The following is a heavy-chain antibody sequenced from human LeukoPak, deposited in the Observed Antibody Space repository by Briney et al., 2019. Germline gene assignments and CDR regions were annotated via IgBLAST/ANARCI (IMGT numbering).Heavy chain of an antibody. V-gene: IGHV3-9*01. J-gene: IGHJ4*02. D-gene: IGHD6-13*01. Sequence: SGGSLRLSCAASGFTFDDYAMHWVRQAPGKGLEWVSGISWNSGSIGYADSVKGRFTISRDNAKNSLYLQMNSLRAEDTALYYCAKVGSSSWYYFDYWGQGTLVTVSS. CDR3: AKVGSSSWYYFDY. CDR1: GFTFDDYA. CDR2: ISWNSGSI.